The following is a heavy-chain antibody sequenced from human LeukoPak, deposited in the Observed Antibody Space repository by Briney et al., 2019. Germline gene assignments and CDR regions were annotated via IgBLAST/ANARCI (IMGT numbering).Heavy chain of an antibody. Sequence: ASVKVSCKASGYTFTSYGISWVRQAPGQGLEWMGWISAYNGNTNYAQKLQGRVTMTTDTSTSTAYMELRSLGSDDTAVYYCASTSDYYDSSGYHSFDIWGQGTMVTVSS. V-gene: IGHV1-18*01. CDR2: ISAYNGNT. CDR3: ASTSDYYDSSGYHSFDI. CDR1: GYTFTSYG. D-gene: IGHD3-22*01. J-gene: IGHJ3*02.